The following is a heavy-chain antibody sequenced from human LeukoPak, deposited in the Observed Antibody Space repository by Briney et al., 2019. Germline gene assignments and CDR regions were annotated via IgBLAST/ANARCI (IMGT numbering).Heavy chain of an antibody. V-gene: IGHV3-15*01. CDR2: KSKTDGGTT. D-gene: IGHD3-22*01. J-gene: IGHJ4*02. CDR3: TTAMIVVVEYYFDY. CDR1: GFTFSNAW. Sequence: KPGGSLRLSCAAPGFTFSNAWMSWVRQAPGKGLEWVGRKSKTDGGTTDYAAPVKGRFTISRDDSKNTLYLQMNSLKTEDTAVYYCTTAMIVVVEYYFDYWGQGTLVTVSS.